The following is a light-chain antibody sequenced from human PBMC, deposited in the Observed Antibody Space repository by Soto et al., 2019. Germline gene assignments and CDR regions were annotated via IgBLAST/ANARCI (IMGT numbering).Light chain of an antibody. J-gene: IGLJ3*02. Sequence: NFMLTQPHSVSESPGKTVTISCTRSSGSIASNYVQWYQQRPGSSPTTVISEDNQRPSGVPDRFSGSIDSSSNSASLTISGLETEDEADYYCQSYDSSNWVFGGGTKLTVL. CDR2: EDN. V-gene: IGLV6-57*01. CDR3: QSYDSSNWV. CDR1: SGSIASNY.